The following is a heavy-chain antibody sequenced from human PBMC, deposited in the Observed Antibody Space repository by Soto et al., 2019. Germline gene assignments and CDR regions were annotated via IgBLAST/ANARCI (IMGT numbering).Heavy chain of an antibody. V-gene: IGHV3-30*18. CDR3: AKLAAAEDY. Sequence: QVQLVESGGGVVQPGRSLRLSCAASGYTFSSYGMHWVRQAPGKGLEWVAVISYDGSNKYYADSVKGRFTISRDNSKNTLYLQMNSLRPEDTAVYYCAKLAAAEDYWGQGTLVTVSS. CDR1: GYTFSSYG. CDR2: ISYDGSNK. J-gene: IGHJ4*02. D-gene: IGHD6-13*01.